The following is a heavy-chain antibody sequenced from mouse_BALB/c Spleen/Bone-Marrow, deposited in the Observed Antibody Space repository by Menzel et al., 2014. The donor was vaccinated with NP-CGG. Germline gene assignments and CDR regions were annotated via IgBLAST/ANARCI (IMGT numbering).Heavy chain of an antibody. V-gene: IGHV2-5*01. CDR3: AKIGTTTGAMDY. Sequence: VKLMESGPGLVQPSQSLSITCTVSGFSLTSNGVHWVRQSPGKGLEWLGVIWRGGSTDYNAAFMSRLSITKDNSKSQVFFKMNSLQADDTAMYYCAKIGTTTGAMDYWGQGTSVTVSS. D-gene: IGHD2-14*01. CDR2: IWRGGST. J-gene: IGHJ4*01. CDR1: GFSLTSNG.